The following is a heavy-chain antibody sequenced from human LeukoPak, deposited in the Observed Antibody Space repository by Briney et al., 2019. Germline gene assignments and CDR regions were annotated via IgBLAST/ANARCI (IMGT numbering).Heavy chain of an antibody. CDR2: IYTSGST. CDR1: GGSISSGSYY. Sequence: SETLSLTCTVSGGSISSGSYYWSWIRQPAGKGLEWIGRIYTSGSTNYNPSLKSRVTISVDTSKNQFSLKLSSVTAADTAVYYCARHDEDYYDSSGISYYMDVWGKGTTVTVSS. D-gene: IGHD3-22*01. CDR3: ARHDEDYYDSSGISYYMDV. J-gene: IGHJ6*03. V-gene: IGHV4-61*02.